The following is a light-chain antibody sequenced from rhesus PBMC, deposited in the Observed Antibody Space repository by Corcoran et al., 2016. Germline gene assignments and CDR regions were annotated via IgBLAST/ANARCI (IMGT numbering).Light chain of an antibody. CDR2: EAS. CDR1: QGITND. V-gene: IGKV1-25*01. J-gene: IGKJ2*01. Sequence: DIQMTQSPSSLSASVGDRVTITCRASQGITNDLAWYQQKPGETPKLLIYEASSLQSGIPSRFSGSGSGTDFTLTISNLQSEDFATYFCQHYDSTPPMYTFGQGTKVEIK. CDR3: QHYDSTPPMYT.